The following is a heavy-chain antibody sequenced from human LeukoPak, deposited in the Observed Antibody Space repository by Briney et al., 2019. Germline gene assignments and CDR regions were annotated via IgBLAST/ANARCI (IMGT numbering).Heavy chain of an antibody. D-gene: IGHD3-22*01. V-gene: IGHV3-23*01. CDR3: AKDSRYSSGYPDY. CDR2: ISGSGGST. CDR1: GFTFSSYG. Sequence: PGGSLRLSCAASGFTFSSYGMSWVRQAPGKGLEWVSAISGSGGSTYYADSVKGRFTISRDNSKNTLYLQMNSLRAEDTAVYYCAKDSRYSSGYPDYWGQGTLVTVSS. J-gene: IGHJ4*02.